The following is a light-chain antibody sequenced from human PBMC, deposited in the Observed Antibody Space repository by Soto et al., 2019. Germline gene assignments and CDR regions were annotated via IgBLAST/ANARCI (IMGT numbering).Light chain of an antibody. Sequence: DVVLTQSPLSLPVTPGEPASISCRSSQSLLRSNGYVYLDWYLQKPGQSPQLLIYLVSNRDSGVSDRFSGSVSGTDSTLKISEVEAEDFGVYYCMQALQTPRTFGQGTKLEIK. CDR2: LVS. CDR3: MQALQTPRT. V-gene: IGKV2-28*01. J-gene: IGKJ2*01. CDR1: QSLLRSNGYVY.